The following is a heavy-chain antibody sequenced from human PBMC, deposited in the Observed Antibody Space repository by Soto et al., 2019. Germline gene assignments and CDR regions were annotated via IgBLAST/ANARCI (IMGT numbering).Heavy chain of an antibody. Sequence: QVQLVESGGGVVQPGRSLRLSCAASGFTFSSYGMHWVRQAPGKGLEWVAVISYDGSNKYYADSVKGRFTISRDNSMNTLYLQMNSLRAEDTAVYYCAKDANHYGDYGAAFDYWGQGTLVTVSS. CDR1: GFTFSSYG. V-gene: IGHV3-30*18. CDR3: AKDANHYGDYGAAFDY. D-gene: IGHD4-17*01. CDR2: ISYDGSNK. J-gene: IGHJ4*02.